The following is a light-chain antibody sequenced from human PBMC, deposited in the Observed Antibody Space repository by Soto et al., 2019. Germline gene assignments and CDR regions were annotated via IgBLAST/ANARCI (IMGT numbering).Light chain of an antibody. Sequence: IMLKKSPGTLSLYPGDSATLSCLASQSFSSHFLAWYQQKPGQAPRLLIYDASNRATGIPARFSGSGSGTDFTLTISSLEPEDFAVYYCQQRSNWPITFGQGTRLEIK. CDR2: DAS. J-gene: IGKJ5*01. V-gene: IGKV3-11*01. CDR3: QQRSNWPIT. CDR1: QSFSSH.